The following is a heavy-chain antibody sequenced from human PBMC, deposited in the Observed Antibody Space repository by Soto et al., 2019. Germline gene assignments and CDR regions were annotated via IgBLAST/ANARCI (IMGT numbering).Heavy chain of an antibody. D-gene: IGHD2-2*01. Sequence: GGSLRLSCAASGFTFSSYWMSWVRQAPGKGLEWVANIKQDGSEKYYVDSVKGRFTISRDNAKNSLYLQMNSLRAEDTAVYYWARVLVVLVPAPIGAVGHAISYYSSGMDVWAQGTRVTVSS. CDR3: ARVLVVLVPAPIGAVGHAISYYSSGMDV. J-gene: IGHJ6*02. CDR2: IKQDGSEK. CDR1: GFTFSSYW. V-gene: IGHV3-7*01.